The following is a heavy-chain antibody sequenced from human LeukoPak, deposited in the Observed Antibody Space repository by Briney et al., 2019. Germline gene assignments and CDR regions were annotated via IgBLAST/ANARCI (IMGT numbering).Heavy chain of an antibody. J-gene: IGHJ4*02. CDR2: LYASGIT. D-gene: IGHD3-16*01. CDR1: GGSISSFY. Sequence: SETLSLTCNVSGGSISSFYLSWLRQPAGKGLEWIGQLYASGITKYNPSLKSRVSMSGDTSKNLFSLHLNSVTAADTAVYYCARAFYPPDFGFGRAPYYFDKWGRGTLVTVSS. V-gene: IGHV4-4*07. CDR3: ARAFYPPDFGFGRAPYYFDK.